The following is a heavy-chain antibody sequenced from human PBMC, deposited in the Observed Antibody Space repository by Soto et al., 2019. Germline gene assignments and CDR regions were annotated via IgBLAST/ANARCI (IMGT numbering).Heavy chain of an antibody. J-gene: IGHJ5*02. CDR1: GFTFSSYW. CDR2: IESDGSSP. CDR3: AKSNWFDP. V-gene: IGHV3-74*01. Sequence: EVQLVESGGGLVQPGGSLRLSCAASGFTFSSYWMHWVRQAPGKGLVWVSRIESDGSSPIYADSVKGRFTISRDNAENTLYLQMNSLRAEDTAVYYCAKSNWFDPWGQGTLVTVSS.